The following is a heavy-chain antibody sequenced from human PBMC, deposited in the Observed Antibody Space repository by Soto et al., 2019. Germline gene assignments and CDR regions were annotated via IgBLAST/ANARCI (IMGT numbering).Heavy chain of an antibody. V-gene: IGHV3-7*01. CDR2: IKQDGSEK. CDR3: ARDGRGS. D-gene: IGHD3-10*01. Sequence: EVQLVESGGGLVQPGGSLRLSCAASGFTFGSYWMSWVRQAPGTGLEWVANIKQDGSEKYYVDSVKGRFTISRDNAKNSLFLQMNSLRAEDTGVYYCARDGRGSWGQGTLVTVSS. CDR1: GFTFGSYW. J-gene: IGHJ5*02.